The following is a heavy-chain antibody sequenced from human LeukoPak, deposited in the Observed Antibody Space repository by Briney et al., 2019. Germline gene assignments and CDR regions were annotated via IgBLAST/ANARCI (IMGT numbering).Heavy chain of an antibody. V-gene: IGHV4-59*08. CDR3: ARHLVRYFDWLLLPFDH. D-gene: IGHD3-9*01. Sequence: SETLSLTCTVSGGSISSYYWSWIRQPPGKGLEWIGYIYYSGSTNYNPSLKSRVTISVDTSKNQFSLKLSSVTAADTAVYYCARHLVRYFDWLLLPFDHWGQGTLVNVSS. CDR1: GGSISSYY. CDR2: IYYSGST. J-gene: IGHJ4*02.